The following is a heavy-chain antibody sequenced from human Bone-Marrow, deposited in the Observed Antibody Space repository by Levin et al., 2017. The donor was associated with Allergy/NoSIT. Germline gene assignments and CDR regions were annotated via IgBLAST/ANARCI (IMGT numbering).Heavy chain of an antibody. CDR2: IYHTGST. V-gene: IGHV4-4*02. D-gene: IGHD2-2*01. J-gene: IGHJ4*02. Sequence: GSLRLSCAVSGGSISSSDWWSWVRQPPGKGVEWIGEIYHTGSTKYNPSLKSRVSISVDESKNQFSLRLSSVTAADTAVYYCARGVPSDYWGQGTLVTVSS. CDR3: ARGVPSDY. CDR1: GGSISSSDW.